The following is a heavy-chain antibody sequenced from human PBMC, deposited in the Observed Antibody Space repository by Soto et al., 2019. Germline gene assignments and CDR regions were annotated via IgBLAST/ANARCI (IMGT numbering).Heavy chain of an antibody. CDR1: GGSISSGGYY. D-gene: IGHD3-9*01. CDR3: AREGDDILARAYYFDY. Sequence: QVQLQESGPGLVKPSQTLSLTCTVSGGSISSGGYYWSWIRQHPGKGLEWIGYIYYSGSTYYNPSLKSRVTMSVDTSKNQFSLKLSSVTAADTAVYYCAREGDDILARAYYFDYWGQGTLVTVSS. J-gene: IGHJ4*02. V-gene: IGHV4-31*03. CDR2: IYYSGST.